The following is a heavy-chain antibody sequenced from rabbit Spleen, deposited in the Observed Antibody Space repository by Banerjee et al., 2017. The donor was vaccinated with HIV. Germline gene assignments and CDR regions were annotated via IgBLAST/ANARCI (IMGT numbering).Heavy chain of an antibody. CDR3: ARDLTDVIGWNFGW. D-gene: IGHD4-1*01. Sequence: QSLEESGGDLVKPGASLTLTCTASGVSFSISSYMCWVRQAPGKGLEWIACIDAGSSGFSYSATWAKGRFTFSKTSSTTVTLQVTSLTAADTATYFCARDLTDVIGWNFGWWGQGTLVTVS. CDR1: GVSFSISSY. CDR2: IDAGSSGFS. J-gene: IGHJ3*01. V-gene: IGHV1S40*01.